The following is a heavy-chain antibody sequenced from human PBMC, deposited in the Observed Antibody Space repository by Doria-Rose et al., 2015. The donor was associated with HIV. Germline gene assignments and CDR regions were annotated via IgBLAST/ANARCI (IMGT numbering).Heavy chain of an antibody. J-gene: IGHJ4*02. CDR3: ARARITGTDY. CDR2: IYYSGST. CDR1: AYY. D-gene: IGHD1-20*01. Sequence: AYYWSWIRQPPGKGLEWIGYIYYSGSTYYNPSLKSRVTISVDTSKNQFSLKLSSVTAADTAVYYCARARITGTDYWGQGTLVTVSS. V-gene: IGHV4-31*02.